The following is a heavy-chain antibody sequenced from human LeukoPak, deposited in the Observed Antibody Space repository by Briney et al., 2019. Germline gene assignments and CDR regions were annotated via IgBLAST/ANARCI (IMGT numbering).Heavy chain of an antibody. V-gene: IGHV4-39*07. Sequence: SETLSLTCTVSGGSISSSSYYWGWIRQPPGKGLEWIGSIYYSGSTYYNPSLKSRVTISVDTSKNQFSLKLSSVTAADTAVYYCARGEDCGGDCYAFDIWGQGTMVTVSS. CDR3: ARGEDCGGDCYAFDI. J-gene: IGHJ3*02. CDR2: IYYSGST. CDR1: GGSISSSSYY. D-gene: IGHD2-21*02.